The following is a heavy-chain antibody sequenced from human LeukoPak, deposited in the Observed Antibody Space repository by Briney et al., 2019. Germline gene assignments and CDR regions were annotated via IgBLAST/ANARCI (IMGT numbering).Heavy chain of an antibody. D-gene: IGHD3-22*01. CDR2: INPNSGGT. Sequence: ASVKVSCKASGYTFTGYYMHWVRQAPGQGLEWMGWINPNSGGTNYAQKFQGRVTMTRDTSISTAYMELSGLRSDDTAVYYCARDRSSGYPFDYWGQGTLVTVSS. V-gene: IGHV1-2*02. J-gene: IGHJ4*02. CDR3: ARDRSSGYPFDY. CDR1: GYTFTGYY.